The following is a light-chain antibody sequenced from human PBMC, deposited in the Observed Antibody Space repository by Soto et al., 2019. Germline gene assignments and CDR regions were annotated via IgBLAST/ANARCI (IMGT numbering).Light chain of an antibody. CDR3: LQHNSYPLT. Sequence: IQMTQSPSTLSASVGDTVSITCRASQSISVSLAWYQQKPGKAPNLLIYDASTLQGGVPSRFSGSGSGTEFTLTISSLQPEDFATYYCLQHNSYPLTFGQGTKVDI. CDR1: QSISVS. J-gene: IGKJ1*01. V-gene: IGKV1-5*01. CDR2: DAS.